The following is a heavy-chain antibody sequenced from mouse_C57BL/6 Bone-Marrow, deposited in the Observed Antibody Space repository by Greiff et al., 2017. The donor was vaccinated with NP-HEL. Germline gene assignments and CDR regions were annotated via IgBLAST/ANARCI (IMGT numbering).Heavy chain of an antibody. D-gene: IGHD1-2*01. CDR2: IDPSDSYT. CDR3: AREDLLRRFYY. J-gene: IGHJ2*01. V-gene: IGHV1-59*01. CDR1: GYTFTSYW. Sequence: QVQLKQPGAELVRPGTSVKLSCKASGYTFTSYWMHWVKQRPGQGLEWIGVIDPSDSYTNYNQKFKGKATLTVDTSSSTAYMQLSSLTSEDSAVYYCAREDLLRRFYYWGQGTTLTVSS.